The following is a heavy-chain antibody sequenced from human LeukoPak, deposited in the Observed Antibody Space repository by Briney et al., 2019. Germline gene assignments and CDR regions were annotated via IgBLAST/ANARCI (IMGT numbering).Heavy chain of an antibody. V-gene: IGHV3-48*04. CDR1: GFTFSDYS. Sequence: PGGSLRLSCAASGFTFSDYSMTWVRQAPGKGLEWVSYISSSSTTIYYADSVKGRFTISRDNAKKSLYLQMNSLRAEDTGVYYCARDVYRGSSWYAFDFWGQGTLVTVSS. CDR2: ISSSSTTI. CDR3: ARDVYRGSSWYAFDF. D-gene: IGHD6-13*01. J-gene: IGHJ4*02.